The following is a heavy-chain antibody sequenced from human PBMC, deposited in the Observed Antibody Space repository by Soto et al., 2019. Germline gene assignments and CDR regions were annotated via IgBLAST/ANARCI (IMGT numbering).Heavy chain of an antibody. CDR2: ISGSGSST. CDR1: GFTFAGYA. Sequence: GGSLRLSCAASGFTFAGYAMSWVRQAPGRGLECVSAISGSGSSTDYAGSVKGWFTISRDNSKSTLYLQLNSLRAEDTATYYCAKATYYEFWSGSGPFDYWGQGTLVTVSS. CDR3: AKATYYEFWSGSGPFDY. D-gene: IGHD3-3*01. J-gene: IGHJ4*02. V-gene: IGHV3-23*01.